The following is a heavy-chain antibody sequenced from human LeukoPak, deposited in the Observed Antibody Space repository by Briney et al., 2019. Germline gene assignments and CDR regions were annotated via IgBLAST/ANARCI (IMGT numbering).Heavy chain of an antibody. J-gene: IGHJ4*02. CDR2: TYYTGSS. Sequence: PGGSLRLSCAASGFTFSSYEMNWVRQPPGKGLEWIGTTYYTGSSFYNPSLKSRVTISVDTSKNQFSLKLSSATAADTAMYYCASQRITDFGVVIPRGFDSWGQGTLVPVSS. CDR1: GFTFSSYE. CDR3: ASQRITDFGVVIPRGFDS. D-gene: IGHD3-3*01. V-gene: IGHV4-39*07.